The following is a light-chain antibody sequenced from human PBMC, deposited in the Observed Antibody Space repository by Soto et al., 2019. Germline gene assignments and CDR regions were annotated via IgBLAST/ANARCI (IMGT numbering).Light chain of an antibody. Sequence: DIQMTQSPSSLSASVGDRVTITCRASQSISSYLNWYQQKPGKAPKLLIYAASSLQSGVPSRFSGSGSGTAFSLTISSLQPADFATYYCQQSYSTPPYTFGQGTKLEIK. J-gene: IGKJ2*01. CDR3: QQSYSTPPYT. CDR1: QSISSY. CDR2: AAS. V-gene: IGKV1-39*01.